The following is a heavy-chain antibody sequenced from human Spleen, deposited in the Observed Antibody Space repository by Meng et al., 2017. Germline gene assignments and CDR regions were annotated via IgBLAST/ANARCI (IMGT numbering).Heavy chain of an antibody. V-gene: IGHV3-30*01. D-gene: IGHD6-19*01. CDR1: GFTFSSYA. CDR2: ISYDGSNK. J-gene: IGHJ4*02. CDR3: LRERAAVAGSFDY. Sequence: GESLKISCAASGFTFSSYAMHWVRQAPGKGLEWVAVISYDGSNKYYADSMKGRFTISRDNSKNTLYLQMNSLRAEDTAVYYCLRERAAVAGSFDYWGQGTLVTVSS.